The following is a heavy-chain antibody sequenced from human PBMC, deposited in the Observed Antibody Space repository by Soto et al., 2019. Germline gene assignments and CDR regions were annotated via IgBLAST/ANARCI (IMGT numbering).Heavy chain of an antibody. V-gene: IGHV4-59*01. CDR3: ARLDCSSTSCLYDFDY. J-gene: IGHJ4*02. CDR1: GGSISSYY. D-gene: IGHD2-2*01. Sequence: SETLSLTCTVSGGSISSYYWSWIRQPPGKGLGWIGYIYYSGSTNYNPSLKSRVTISVDTSKNQFSLKLSSVTAADTAVYYCARLDCSSTSCLYDFDYWGQGTLVTVSS. CDR2: IYYSGST.